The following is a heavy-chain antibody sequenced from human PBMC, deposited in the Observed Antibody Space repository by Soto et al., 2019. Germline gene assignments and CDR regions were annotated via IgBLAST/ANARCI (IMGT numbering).Heavy chain of an antibody. CDR3: ARDFVAATRDYYYYGMDV. D-gene: IGHD2-15*01. Sequence: ASVKVSCKASGYTFTSYGISWVRQAPGQGLEWMGWISAYNGNTNYAQKLQGRVTMTTDTSTSTAYMELRSLRSDDTAVYYCARDFVAATRDYYYYGMDVWGQGTTVTASS. CDR2: ISAYNGNT. J-gene: IGHJ6*02. CDR1: GYTFTSYG. V-gene: IGHV1-18*04.